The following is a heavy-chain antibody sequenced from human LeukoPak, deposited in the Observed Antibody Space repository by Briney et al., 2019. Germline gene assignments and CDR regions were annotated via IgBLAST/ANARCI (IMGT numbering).Heavy chain of an antibody. V-gene: IGHV4-34*01. CDR3: ARGKRIAVADD. CDR2: INHSGST. J-gene: IGHJ4*02. Sequence: SETLSLTCAVYGGSFSGYYWSWIRQPPGKGLEWIGEINHSGSTNYNPSLKSRVTISVDTSKNQFSLKLSSVPAADTAVYYCARGKRIAVADDWGQGTLVTVSS. D-gene: IGHD6-19*01. CDR1: GGSFSGYY.